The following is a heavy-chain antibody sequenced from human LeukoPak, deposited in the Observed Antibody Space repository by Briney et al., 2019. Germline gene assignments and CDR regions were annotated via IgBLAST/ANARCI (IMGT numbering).Heavy chain of an antibody. Sequence: GGSLRLSCAASGFTFSTHWMSWFRQAPGKGLEWVALIQKGGSDKYYVDSVEGRFTISRDNAKNSLYLQMNGLRADDTAVYYCAGDEGWTFDIWGQGTKVTVSS. CDR3: AGDEGWTFDI. V-gene: IGHV3-7*01. J-gene: IGHJ3*02. CDR2: IQKGGSDK. D-gene: IGHD5-24*01. CDR1: GFTFSTHW.